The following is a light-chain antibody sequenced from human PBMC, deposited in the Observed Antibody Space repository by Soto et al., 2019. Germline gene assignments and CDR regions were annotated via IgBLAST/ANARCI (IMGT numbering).Light chain of an antibody. CDR3: CSYPGSHTWV. V-gene: IGLV2-11*01. J-gene: IGLJ3*02. CDR2: DVT. CDR1: SSDIGNYNY. Sequence: QSVLTQPRSVSGSPGQSVTISCTGTSSDIGNYNYVSWYQQHPGKAPKVMIYDVTKRPSGVPDRFSGSTSGNTASLTISGLQAEDEADYYCCSYPGSHTWVFGGGTKVTVL.